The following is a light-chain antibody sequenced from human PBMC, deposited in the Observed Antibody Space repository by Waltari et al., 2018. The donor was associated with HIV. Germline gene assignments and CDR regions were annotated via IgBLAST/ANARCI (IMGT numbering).Light chain of an antibody. V-gene: IGLV3-1*01. J-gene: IGLJ2*01. CDR1: KLGDKY. CDR2: EDS. Sequence: SYELTQPPSVSVSPGKTASITRSGDKLGDKYACWYQQKPGQSPVLVIYEDSKRPSGIPERFSGSNSGNTATLTISGTQAMDEADYYCQAWDSSVVFGGGTKLTVL. CDR3: QAWDSSVV.